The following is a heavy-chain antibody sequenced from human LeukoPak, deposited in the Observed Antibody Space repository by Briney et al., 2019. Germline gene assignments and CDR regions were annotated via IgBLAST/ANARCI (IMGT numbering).Heavy chain of an antibody. V-gene: IGHV4-30-4*01. J-gene: IGHJ4*02. CDR1: GGSISSGDYY. CDR2: IYYSGST. Sequence: PSQTLSLTCTVSGGSISSGDYYWSWIRQPPGKGLEWIGYIYYSGSTYYNPSLKSRVTISVDRSKNQFSLKLSSVTAADTAVYYCARGGTRTAYYFDYWGQGTLVTVSS. CDR3: ARGGTRTAYYFDY. D-gene: IGHD3-16*01.